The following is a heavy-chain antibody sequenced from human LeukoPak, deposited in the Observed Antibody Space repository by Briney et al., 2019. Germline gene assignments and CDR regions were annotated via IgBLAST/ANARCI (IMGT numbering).Heavy chain of an antibody. Sequence: SEALSLTCTVSGGSISSYYWSWIRQPPGKGLEWIGYIYYSGSTNYNPSLKSRVTISVDTSKNQFSLKLSSVTAADTAVYYCARGKSRDGYNHFDYWGQGTLVTVSS. CDR1: GGSISSYY. V-gene: IGHV4-59*01. D-gene: IGHD5-24*01. CDR2: IYYSGST. J-gene: IGHJ4*02. CDR3: ARGKSRDGYNHFDY.